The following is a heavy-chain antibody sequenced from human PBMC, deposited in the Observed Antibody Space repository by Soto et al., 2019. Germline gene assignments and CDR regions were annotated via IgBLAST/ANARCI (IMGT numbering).Heavy chain of an antibody. CDR3: ASHSGSSPEGRYYYGMDV. CDR2: IIPIFGTA. CDR1: GGTFSSYA. D-gene: IGHD1-26*01. V-gene: IGHV1-69*12. J-gene: IGHJ6*02. Sequence: QVQLVQSGAEVKKPGSSVKVSCKASGGTFSSYAISWVRQAPGQGLEWMGGIIPIFGTADYAQKFQGRVTITADESTRKXDMQLSSLSSEDTAVYYCASHSGSSPEGRYYYGMDVWGQGTPVTVSS.